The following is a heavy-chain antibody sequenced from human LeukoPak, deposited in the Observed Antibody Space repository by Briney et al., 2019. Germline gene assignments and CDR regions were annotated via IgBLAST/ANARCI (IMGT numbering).Heavy chain of an antibody. D-gene: IGHD2-2*01. CDR3: AKRGIAPAASFDY. V-gene: IGHV3-23*01. J-gene: IGHJ4*02. CDR1: GFTFSSYA. Sequence: GGSLRLSCAASGFTFSSYAMSWVRQAPGRGLEWVPTISGSGDYTFYADSVKGRFTISRDNSKNTLNLRMNSLGADDTAVYYCAKRGIAPAASFDYWGQGTLVTVSS. CDR2: ISGSGDYT.